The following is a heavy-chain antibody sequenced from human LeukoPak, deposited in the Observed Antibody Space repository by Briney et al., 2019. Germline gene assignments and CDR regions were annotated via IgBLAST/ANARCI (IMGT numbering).Heavy chain of an antibody. V-gene: IGHV3-30*03. CDR1: GFTFSGYG. J-gene: IGHJ1*01. CDR3: ARGGIAAAAEEYFQH. Sequence: GGSLRLSCAASGFTFSGYGMHWVRQAPGKGLEWVATISYDGSNRYYVDSVKGRFTISRDNAKNSLYLQMNSLRAEDTAVYYCARGGIAAAAEEYFQHWGQGTLVTVST. D-gene: IGHD6-13*01. CDR2: ISYDGSNR.